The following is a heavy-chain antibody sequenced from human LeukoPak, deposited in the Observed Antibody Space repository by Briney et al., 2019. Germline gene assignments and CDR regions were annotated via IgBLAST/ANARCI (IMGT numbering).Heavy chain of an antibody. CDR2: IIPIFGTA. V-gene: IGHV1-69*05. Sequence: SVKVSCKASGYTFTGYYMHWVRQAPGQGLEWMGRIIPIFGTANYAQKFQGRVTITTDESTSTAYMELSSLRSEDTAVYYCARGLGGYSGYDPPGYWGQGTLVTVSS. CDR3: ARGLGGYSGYDPPGY. J-gene: IGHJ4*02. D-gene: IGHD5-12*01. CDR1: GYTFTGYY.